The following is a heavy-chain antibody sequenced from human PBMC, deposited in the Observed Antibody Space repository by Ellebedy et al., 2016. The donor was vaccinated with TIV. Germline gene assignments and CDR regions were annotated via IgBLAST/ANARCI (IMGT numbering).Heavy chain of an antibody. J-gene: IGHJ4*02. CDR2: INPSGGST. D-gene: IGHD5-18*01. V-gene: IGHV1-46*04. CDR1: GYTFSNYY. CDR3: ARSLNTAMGSDY. Sequence: AASVKVSCKASGYTFSNYYMHWVRQAPGQGLEWMGIINPSGGSTTYTQKLQGRVTMTRDTSTSTVYTELSSLRSEDTAVYYCARSLNTAMGSDYWGQGTLVTVSS.